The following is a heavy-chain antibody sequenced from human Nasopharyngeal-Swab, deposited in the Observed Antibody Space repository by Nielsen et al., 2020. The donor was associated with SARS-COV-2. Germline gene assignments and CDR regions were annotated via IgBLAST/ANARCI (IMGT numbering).Heavy chain of an antibody. V-gene: IGHV3-30*14. D-gene: IGHD2-2*01. CDR2: ISDDGIKK. Sequence: GESLKISCAASGFTFISYAMHWVRQAPGKGLEWVAVISDDGIKKYYADSVKGRFTISRDNSKNTVHFQMNSLRADDTAVYYCAREGHCRSPSCASDGMDVWGQGTTVTVSS. CDR3: AREGHCRSPSCASDGMDV. CDR1: GFTFISYA. J-gene: IGHJ6*02.